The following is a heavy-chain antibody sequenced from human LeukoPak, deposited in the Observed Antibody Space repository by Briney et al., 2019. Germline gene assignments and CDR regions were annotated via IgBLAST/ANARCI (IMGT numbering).Heavy chain of an antibody. J-gene: IGHJ4*02. CDR1: GYTFTGYY. D-gene: IGHD3-10*01. CDR2: INPNSGGT. CDR3: ARVKRKGITMVRGVYDY. V-gene: IGHV1-2*02. Sequence: GASVKVSCKASGYTFTGYYMHWVRQAPGQGLEWMGWINPNSGGTNYAQKFQGRVTMTRDTSISTAYMELSRLRSDDTAVYYCARVKRKGITMVRGVYDYWGREPWSPSPQ.